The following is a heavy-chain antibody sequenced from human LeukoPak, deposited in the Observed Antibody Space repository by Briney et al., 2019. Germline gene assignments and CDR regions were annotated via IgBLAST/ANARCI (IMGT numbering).Heavy chain of an antibody. V-gene: IGHV3-7*01. CDR3: VYGGSYYVA. J-gene: IGHJ5*02. D-gene: IGHD1-26*01. CDR2: IKEDGSEK. Sequence: GGSLRLSCAASGFSFTRYWMTWVRQAPGTGLELVANIKEDGSEKYYVDSVKGRFTISRDNAKNSLYLQMNSLRAEDTAVYYCVYGGSYYVAWGQGTLVTVSS. CDR1: GFSFTRYW.